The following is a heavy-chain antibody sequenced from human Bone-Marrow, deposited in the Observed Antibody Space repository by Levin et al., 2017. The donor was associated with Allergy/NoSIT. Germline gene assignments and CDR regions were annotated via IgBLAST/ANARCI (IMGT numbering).Heavy chain of an antibody. CDR3: ARGEYGDYPSVYYGMDV. CDR2: ISAYNGNT. D-gene: IGHD4-17*01. V-gene: IGHV1-18*01. CDR1: GYTFTSYG. J-gene: IGHJ6*02. Sequence: ASVKVSCKASGYTFTSYGISWVRQAPGQGLEWMGWISAYNGNTNYAQKLQGRVTMTTDTSTSTAYMELRSLRSDDTAVYYCARGEYGDYPSVYYGMDVWGQGTTVTVSS.